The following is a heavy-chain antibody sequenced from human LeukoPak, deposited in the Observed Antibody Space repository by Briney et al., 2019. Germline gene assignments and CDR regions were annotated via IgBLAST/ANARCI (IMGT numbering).Heavy chain of an antibody. V-gene: IGHV1-2*02. D-gene: IGHD3-22*01. Sequence: ASVKVSCKASGYTFTGYYMHWVRQAPGQGLEWKGWINPNSGGTNYAQKFQGRVTMTRDTSISTAYMELSRLRSDDTAVDYCARDLTYYYDSSGYYLYYWGQGTLVTFSS. J-gene: IGHJ4*02. CDR3: ARDLTYYYDSSGYYLYY. CDR1: GYTFTGYY. CDR2: INPNSGGT.